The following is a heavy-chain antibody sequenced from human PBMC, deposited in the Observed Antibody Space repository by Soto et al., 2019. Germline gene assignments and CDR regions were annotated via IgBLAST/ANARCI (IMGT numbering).Heavy chain of an antibody. Sequence: IPSETQSLTCTVSGGSISSYYWSWIRQPPGKGLEWIGYIYYSGSTNYNPSLKSRVTISVDTSKNQFSLKLSSVTAADTAVYYCARDNGYSYGYTLDHWGQGTLVTVSS. CDR3: ARDNGYSYGYTLDH. D-gene: IGHD5-18*01. V-gene: IGHV4-59*01. J-gene: IGHJ4*02. CDR2: IYYSGST. CDR1: GGSISSYY.